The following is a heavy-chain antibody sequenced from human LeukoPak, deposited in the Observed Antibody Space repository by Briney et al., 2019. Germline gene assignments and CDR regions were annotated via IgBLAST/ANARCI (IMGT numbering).Heavy chain of an antibody. CDR2: VYHSGST. CDR3: ARVYGSGSRYFDY. J-gene: IGHJ4*02. D-gene: IGHD3-10*01. CDR1: GYSISSGYY. Sequence: SETLSLTCGVSGYSISSGYYWGWIRQPPGKGLDWIGTVYHSGSTFYNPSLKSRVTISVDTSKNQFSLKLSSVTAADTAVYYCARVYGSGSRYFDYWGQGTLVTVSS. V-gene: IGHV4-38-2*01.